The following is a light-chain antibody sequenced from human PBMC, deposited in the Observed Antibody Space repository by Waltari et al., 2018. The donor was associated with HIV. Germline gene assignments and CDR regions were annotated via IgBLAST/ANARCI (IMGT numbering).Light chain of an antibody. Sequence: ELVLTQSPAILSLSPGERATLSCRASQSVGNYLAWYQHKPGQAPRLLIYDTSNRATGIPARFSGSGSGTDYTLSISSLEPEDFAVYYCQQRRNWPLTFGGGTKVDIK. V-gene: IGKV3-11*01. CDR3: QQRRNWPLT. CDR2: DTS. CDR1: QSVGNY. J-gene: IGKJ4*01.